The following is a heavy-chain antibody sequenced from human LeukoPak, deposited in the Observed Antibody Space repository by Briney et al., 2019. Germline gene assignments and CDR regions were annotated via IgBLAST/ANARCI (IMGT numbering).Heavy chain of an antibody. CDR1: GLTFTSAW. V-gene: IGHV3-15*01. CDR2: IKSKTAGGTT. D-gene: IGHD3-3*01. J-gene: IGHJ1*01. Sequence: GGSLRLSCATSGLTFTSAWMGWVRQTPGKGLEWVGRIKSKTAGGTTDYAAPAKGRFRISTDDSKNTLFLQMNSLKTEDTAVYYCAKHIYGVVSIQQWGQGTLVTVSS. CDR3: AKHIYGVVSIQQ.